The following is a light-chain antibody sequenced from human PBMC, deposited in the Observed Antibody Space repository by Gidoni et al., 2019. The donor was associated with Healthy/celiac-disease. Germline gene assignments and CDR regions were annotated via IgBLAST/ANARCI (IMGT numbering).Light chain of an antibody. J-gene: IGKJ3*01. CDR2: AAS. CDR1: QGISSY. CDR3: QQHNSYPPT. Sequence: DIHMNQTPSFLSASVGDRVTITCRASQGISSYLAWYQQKPGKAPKLLIYAASTLQSGVPSRFSGSGSGTEFTLTISSLQPEDIATYYCQQHNSYPPTFGPGTKVDIK. V-gene: IGKV1-9*01.